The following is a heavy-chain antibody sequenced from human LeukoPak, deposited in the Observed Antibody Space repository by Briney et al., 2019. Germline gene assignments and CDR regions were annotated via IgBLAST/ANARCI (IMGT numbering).Heavy chain of an antibody. Sequence: PSETLSLTCAVYGGSFSGYYWSWIRQPPGRGLEWIGEINHSGSTNYNPSLKSRVTISVDTSKNQFSLKLSSVTAADTAVYHCASSSTRSLFDYWGQGTLVTVSS. CDR1: GGSFSGYY. V-gene: IGHV4-34*01. D-gene: IGHD2-2*01. J-gene: IGHJ4*02. CDR3: ASSSTRSLFDY. CDR2: INHSGST.